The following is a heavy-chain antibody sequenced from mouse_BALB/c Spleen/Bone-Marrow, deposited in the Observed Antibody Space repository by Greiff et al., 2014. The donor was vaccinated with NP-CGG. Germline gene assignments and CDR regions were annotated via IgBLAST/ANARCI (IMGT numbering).Heavy chain of an antibody. CDR2: INPYNGDT. Sequence: VQLQQSGPELVKPGALVKISCKASGYSFTGYFMNWVMQSHGKSLEWIGRINPYNGDTFYNQKFKGKATLTVDKSSSTAHMELRSLASEDSAVYYCASSFITTAYYFDYWGQGTTLTVSS. CDR1: GYSFTGYF. V-gene: IGHV1-20*02. CDR3: ASSFITTAYYFDY. J-gene: IGHJ2*01. D-gene: IGHD1-2*01.